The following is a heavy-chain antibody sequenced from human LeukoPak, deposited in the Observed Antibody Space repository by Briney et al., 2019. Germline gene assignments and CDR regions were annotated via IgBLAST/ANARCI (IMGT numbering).Heavy chain of an antibody. CDR2: ISAYNGNT. D-gene: IGHD3-22*01. CDR3: ARAFSPTYYYDSSGYYLDY. CDR1: GYTFTSYG. J-gene: IGHJ4*02. V-gene: IGHV1-18*01. Sequence: SLKLSCKASGYTFTSYGISWARQAPGQGPEWMGWISAYNGNTNYAQKLQGRVTMTTDTSTSTAYMELRSLRSDDTAVYYCARAFSPTYYYDSSGYYLDYWGQGTLVTVSS.